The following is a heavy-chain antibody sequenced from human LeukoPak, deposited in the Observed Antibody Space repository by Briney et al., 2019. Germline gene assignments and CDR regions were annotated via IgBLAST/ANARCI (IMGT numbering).Heavy chain of an antibody. CDR1: GYSISSGYY. D-gene: IGHD6-13*01. V-gene: IGHV4-38-2*02. J-gene: IGHJ4*02. CDR2: IYHSGST. CDR3: ARVTGYVMEDYFDY. Sequence: PSETLSLTCTVSGYSISSGYYWGWIRPPPGKGLEWIGSIYHSGSTNYNPSLKSRVTISVDTSKNQFSLRLSSVTAADTAVYYCARVTGYVMEDYFDYWGQGTLVTASS.